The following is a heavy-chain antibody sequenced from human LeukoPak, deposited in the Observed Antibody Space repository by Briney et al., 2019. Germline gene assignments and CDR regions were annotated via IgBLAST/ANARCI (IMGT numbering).Heavy chain of an antibody. J-gene: IGHJ4*02. CDR1: GGSFSGYY. Sequence: PSETLSLTCAAYGGSFSGYYWTWIRQPPGKGLEWLGEINHSGSTNYNPSLKSRVTISVDTSKNQFSLMLSSVTAADTAVYYCARGQYSSTWYDYWGQGTLVTVSS. CDR2: INHSGST. V-gene: IGHV4-34*01. CDR3: ARGQYSSTWYDY. D-gene: IGHD6-13*01.